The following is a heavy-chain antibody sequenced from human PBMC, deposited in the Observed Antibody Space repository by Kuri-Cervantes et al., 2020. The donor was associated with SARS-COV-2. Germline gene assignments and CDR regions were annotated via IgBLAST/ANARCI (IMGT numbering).Heavy chain of an antibody. CDR1: GYTFTTYY. CDR3: ARDPTTVTTGIGMDV. V-gene: IGHV1-46*01. D-gene: IGHD4-17*01. Sequence: ASVKVSCKASGYTFTTYYIHWVRQAPGQGLEWMGIINPSGGGTSYAQKFQGRVAVTRDTPTSTVYMVLSSLRSEDTAVYYCARDPTTVTTGIGMDVWGQGTTVTVSS. CDR2: INPSGGGT. J-gene: IGHJ6*02.